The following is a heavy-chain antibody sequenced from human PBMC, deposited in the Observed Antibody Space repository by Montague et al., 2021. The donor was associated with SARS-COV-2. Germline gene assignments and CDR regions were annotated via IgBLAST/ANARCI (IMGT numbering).Heavy chain of an antibody. CDR3: AHREEDNNGYSWFDP. CDR2: XYWNDGK. V-gene: IGHV2-5*01. CDR1: GFSLDTRGAA. Sequence: PALVKPTQTLTLICSFSGFSLDTRGAAVAWIRQPPGKAPEWVGSXYWNDGKHYNSSLKSRLSMSKDTSKNQVVLIMTDVDPADTATYFCAHREEDNNGYSWFDPGGQGTLVTVSS. D-gene: IGHD5-12*01. J-gene: IGHJ5*02.